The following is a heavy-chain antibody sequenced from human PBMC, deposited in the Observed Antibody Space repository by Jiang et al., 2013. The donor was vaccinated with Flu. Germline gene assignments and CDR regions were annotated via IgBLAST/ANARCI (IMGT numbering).Heavy chain of an antibody. J-gene: IGHJ6*02. CDR3: ARAIAAAGTVYGMDV. CDR2: IYPGDSDT. D-gene: IGHD6-13*01. V-gene: IGHV5-51*01. Sequence: WVRQMPGKGLEWMGIIYPGDSDTRYSPSFQGQVTISADKSISTAYLQWSSLKASDTAMYYCARAIAAAGTVYGMDVWGQGTTVTVSS.